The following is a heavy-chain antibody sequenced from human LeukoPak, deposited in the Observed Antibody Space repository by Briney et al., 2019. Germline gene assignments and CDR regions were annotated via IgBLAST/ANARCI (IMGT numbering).Heavy chain of an antibody. V-gene: IGHV4-39*07. J-gene: IGHJ5*02. CDR3: ARWGTYASTSNWFDP. Sequence: PSETLSLTCNVSGVSISRSRHFWAWIRQSPGRGLEWIGYIYNSGSTYYNPSLKSRVTISVDTSKNQFSLSLSSVTAADTAVYYCARWGTYASTSNWFDPWGQGTLVTVSS. CDR2: IYNSGST. D-gene: IGHD2-2*01. CDR1: GVSISRSRHF.